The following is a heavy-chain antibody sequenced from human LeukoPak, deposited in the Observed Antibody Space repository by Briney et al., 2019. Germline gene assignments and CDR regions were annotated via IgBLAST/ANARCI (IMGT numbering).Heavy chain of an antibody. Sequence: NPSETLSLTCTVSGGSISSYYWSWIRQPAGKGLEWIGRIYTSGSTNYNPSLKSRVTMSVDTSKNQFSLKLSSVTAADTAVYYCARALSIAAAAHYFDYWGQGTLVTVSS. CDR2: IYTSGST. D-gene: IGHD6-13*01. V-gene: IGHV4-4*07. CDR3: ARALSIAAAAHYFDY. CDR1: GGSISSYY. J-gene: IGHJ4*02.